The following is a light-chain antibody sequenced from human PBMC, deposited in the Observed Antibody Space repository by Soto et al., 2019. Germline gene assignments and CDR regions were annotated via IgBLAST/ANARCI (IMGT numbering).Light chain of an antibody. CDR1: SGSIASNY. Sequence: NFMLTQPHSVSEPPGKTVTISCTRSSGSIASNYVQWYQQRPGSAPTTVIYEDNQRPSGVLDRFSGSIDSSSNSASLTISGLKTEDEADYYCQSYDSSNHRVFGGGTQLTVL. CDR2: EDN. CDR3: QSYDSSNHRV. V-gene: IGLV6-57*03. J-gene: IGLJ3*02.